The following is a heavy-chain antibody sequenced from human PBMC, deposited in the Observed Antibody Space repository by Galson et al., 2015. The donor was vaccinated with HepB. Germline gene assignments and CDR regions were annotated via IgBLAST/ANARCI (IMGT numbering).Heavy chain of an antibody. V-gene: IGHV3-33*01. CDR3: ATEKSWDTAFDY. Sequence: SLRLSCAASGFTFSDYGMHWVRQPAGKRLEWVGHIGSDGSHANYGDSVKGRFTISRDNSRNLLYLQMNSLRAEDTALYYCATEKSWDTAFDYWGLGTLVTVSS. D-gene: IGHD5-18*01. CDR2: IGSDGSHA. J-gene: IGHJ4*02. CDR1: GFTFSDYG.